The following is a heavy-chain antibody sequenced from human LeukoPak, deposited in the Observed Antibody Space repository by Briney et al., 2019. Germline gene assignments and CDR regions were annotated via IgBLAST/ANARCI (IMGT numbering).Heavy chain of an antibody. CDR3: ARDLGYCSGGSCYLDY. Sequence: SETLSLTCAVSGGSISSSNWWSWVRQPPGKGLEWIGEIYHSGSTYYNPSLKSRVTISVDTSKNQFSLKLSSVTAADTAVYYCARDLGYCSGGSCYLDYWGRGTLVTASS. CDR2: IYHSGST. CDR1: GGSISSSNW. J-gene: IGHJ4*02. V-gene: IGHV4-4*02. D-gene: IGHD2-15*01.